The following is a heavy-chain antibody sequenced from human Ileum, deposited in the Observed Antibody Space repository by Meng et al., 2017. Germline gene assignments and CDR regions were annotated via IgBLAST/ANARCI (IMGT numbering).Heavy chain of an antibody. J-gene: IGHJ4*02. CDR3: ARGRMGGSAW. D-gene: IGHD1-26*01. V-gene: IGHV4-34*01. CDR1: GASFSGYY. CDR2: IDHSGSA. Sequence: QGQLLQWGAGLLKPSETLSLTCAVYGASFSGYYWNWIRQPPGKGLEWIGEIDHSGSANYDPSLKSRVTMSADASKKQFSLKLSSVTAADTAVYYCARGRMGGSAWWGPGTLVTVSS.